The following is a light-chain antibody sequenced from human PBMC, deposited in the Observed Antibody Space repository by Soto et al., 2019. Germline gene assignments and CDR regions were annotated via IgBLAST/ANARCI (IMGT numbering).Light chain of an antibody. Sequence: EIVLTQSPGTLSLSPGERATFSCRASQSVSSNYLAWYQQKPGQAPRLLIYGAFKRATGIPDRFSGSGSGTDFTLTISRLEPEDFAVYYCHQYDSWTFGQGTKVDIK. CDR2: GAF. CDR3: HQYDSWT. CDR1: QSVSSNY. V-gene: IGKV3-20*01. J-gene: IGKJ1*01.